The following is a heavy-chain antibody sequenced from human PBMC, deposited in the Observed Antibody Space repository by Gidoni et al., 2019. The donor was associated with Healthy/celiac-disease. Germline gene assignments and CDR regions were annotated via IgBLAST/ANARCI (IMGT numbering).Heavy chain of an antibody. D-gene: IGHD5-18*01. J-gene: IGHJ4*02. Sequence: EVQLVESGGGLVKPGGSLRLSCAASGFTFSSYSMNWVRQAPGKGLEWVSSISSSSSYIYYADSVKGRFTISRDNAKNSLYLQMNSLRAEDTAVYYCARDIEEGTDTAMSPLDYWGQGTLVTVSS. CDR2: ISSSSSYI. V-gene: IGHV3-21*01. CDR3: ARDIEEGTDTAMSPLDY. CDR1: GFTFSSYS.